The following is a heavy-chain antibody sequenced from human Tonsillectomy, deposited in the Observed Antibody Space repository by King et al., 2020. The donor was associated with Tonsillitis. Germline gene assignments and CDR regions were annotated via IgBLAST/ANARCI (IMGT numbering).Heavy chain of an antibody. V-gene: IGHV4-59*01. CDR1: GGSISSYY. D-gene: IGHD2-21*02. CDR2: IYYSGST. CDR3: ARRAYCGGDCYFFDY. J-gene: IGHJ4*02. Sequence: QLQESGPGLVKPSETLSLTCTVSGGSISSYYWSWIRQPPGKGLEWIGYIYYSGSTNYNPSLKSRVTISVDTSKNQFSLKLSSVTAADPAVYYCARRAYCGGDCYFFDYWGQGTLVTVSS.